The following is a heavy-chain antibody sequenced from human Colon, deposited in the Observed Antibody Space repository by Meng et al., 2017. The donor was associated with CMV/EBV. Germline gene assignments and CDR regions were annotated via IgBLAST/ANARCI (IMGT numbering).Heavy chain of an antibody. CDR1: GYTFTGYY. Sequence: ASVKVSCKASGYTFTGYYMHWVRQAPGQGLEWMGWINPNSGGTNYAQKFQGRVTMTRDTSISTAYMELSRLRSDDTAVYYCARDHSSYDILTGYYKVYFDYWGQGTLVTVSS. V-gene: IGHV1-2*02. D-gene: IGHD3-9*01. CDR3: ARDHSSYDILTGYYKVYFDY. CDR2: INPNSGGT. J-gene: IGHJ4*02.